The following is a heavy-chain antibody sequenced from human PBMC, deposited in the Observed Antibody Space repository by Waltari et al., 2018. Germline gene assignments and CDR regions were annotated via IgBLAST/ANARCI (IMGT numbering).Heavy chain of an antibody. Sequence: GGGLVQPGGSLRLSCAASGFTFSSYWMRWVRQAPGKGLEWVATIKQDGSEKYYVDSVKVRFTISRDNAKNSLYLQMNSLRAEDTAVYYCARDLSGSDGDDYAFDIWGQGTMVTVSS. J-gene: IGHJ3*02. CDR1: GFTFSSYW. D-gene: IGHD1-26*01. V-gene: IGHV3-7*01. CDR3: ARDLSGSDGDDYAFDI. CDR2: IKQDGSEK.